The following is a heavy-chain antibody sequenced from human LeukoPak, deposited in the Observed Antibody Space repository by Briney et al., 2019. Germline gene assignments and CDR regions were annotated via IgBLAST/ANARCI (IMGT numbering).Heavy chain of an antibody. CDR1: GGTFSSYT. J-gene: IGHJ3*02. CDR3: AWEYGSPYYYDRSGYYSPYFDI. Sequence: ASVKVSCKASGGTFSSYTISWVRQAPGQGLEWMGRIIPILGIANYAQKFQGRVTITADKSTSTAYMELSSLRSEDTAVYYCAWEYGSPYYYDRSGYYSPYFDIWGQGTMVTVSS. D-gene: IGHD3-22*01. V-gene: IGHV1-69*02. CDR2: IIPILGIA.